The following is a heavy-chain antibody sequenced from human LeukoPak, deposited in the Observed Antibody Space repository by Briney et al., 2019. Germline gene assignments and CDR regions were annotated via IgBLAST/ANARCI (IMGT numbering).Heavy chain of an antibody. Sequence: GASVKVSCKASGGTFSSYAISWVPQAPGQGLEWMGGIIPIFGTANYAQKFQGRVTITTDESTSTAYMELSSLRSEDTAVYYCARSDIVVVPAGPYYYYYMDVWGKGTTVTVSS. CDR3: ARSDIVVVPAGPYYYYYMDV. CDR1: GGTFSSYA. D-gene: IGHD2-2*01. J-gene: IGHJ6*03. CDR2: IIPIFGTA. V-gene: IGHV1-69*05.